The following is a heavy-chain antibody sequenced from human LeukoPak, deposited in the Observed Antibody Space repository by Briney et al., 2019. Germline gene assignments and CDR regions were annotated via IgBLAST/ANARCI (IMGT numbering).Heavy chain of an antibody. CDR3: ARVVGARVGPFDY. CDR2: IGPAGDT. Sequence: GGSLRVSCAASGFTVSSNYMSWVRQAPGKGLEWVSGIGPAGDTYYPGSVKGRFTISRGNGTNSSYLQMNSLRAEDTAVYDCARVVGARVGPFDYWGQGTL. CDR1: GFTVSSNY. J-gene: IGHJ4*02. V-gene: IGHV3-13*01. D-gene: IGHD1-26*01.